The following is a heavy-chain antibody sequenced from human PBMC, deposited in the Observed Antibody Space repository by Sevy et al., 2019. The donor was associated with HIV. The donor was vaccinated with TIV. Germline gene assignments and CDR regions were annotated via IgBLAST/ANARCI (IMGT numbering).Heavy chain of an antibody. J-gene: IGHJ4*02. Sequence: GGSLRLSCAASGFTFSSHWMFWVRQAPGKGLVWVSHINSHGTITNYADSVKGRFTISRDNAKNTVYLQINSLRAEDTAVYYCAKDYSAGITMVRGAYRARGDYFDYWGQGTQVTVSS. CDR3: AKDYSAGITMVRGAYRARGDYFDY. CDR2: INSHGTIT. D-gene: IGHD3-10*01. CDR1: GFTFSSHW. V-gene: IGHV3-74*01.